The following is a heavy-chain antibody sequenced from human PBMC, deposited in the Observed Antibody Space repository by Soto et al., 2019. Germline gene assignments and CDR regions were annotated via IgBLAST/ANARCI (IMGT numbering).Heavy chain of an antibody. CDR3: ARESEDLTSNFDY. V-gene: IGHV3-21*06. CDR1: GFTFTRYS. J-gene: IGHJ4*02. Sequence: GGSLRLSCAASGFTFTRYSINWVRQAPGKGLEWVSSISSTTNYIYYVDSMKGRFTISRDNAKNSLYLEMNSLRAEDTAVYYCARESEDLTSNFDYWGQGTLVTVSS. CDR2: ISSTTNYI.